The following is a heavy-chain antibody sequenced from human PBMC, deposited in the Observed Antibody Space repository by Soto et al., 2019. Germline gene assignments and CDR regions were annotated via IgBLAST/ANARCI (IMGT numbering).Heavy chain of an antibody. CDR3: TRDRYESSCYFPRWGFAA. CDR1: GGTFSSDG. J-gene: IGHJ5*02. V-gene: IGHV1-69*13. D-gene: IGHD3-22*01. CDR2: IIPIFGTT. Sequence: SVKVSCKAAGGTFSSDGFSWVRQAPGQGLEWMGGIIPIFGTTHYAQRFQGRVTITADESTGTAYMELGSLTSDDTAVYYFTRDRYESSCYFPRWGFAASVQGTLVTVSS.